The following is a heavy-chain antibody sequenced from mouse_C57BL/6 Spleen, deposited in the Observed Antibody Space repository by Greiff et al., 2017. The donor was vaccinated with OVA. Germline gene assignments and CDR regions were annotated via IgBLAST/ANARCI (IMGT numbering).Heavy chain of an antibody. J-gene: IGHJ3*01. CDR3: AAAQATAFAY. CDR1: GCTFTDYY. CDR2: INPNNGGT. D-gene: IGHD3-2*02. Sequence: EVQLQQSGPELVKPGASVKISCKASGCTFTDYYMNWVKQSHGKSLEWIGDINPNNGGTSYNQKFKGKATLTVDKSSSTAYMELRSLTSEDSAVYYCAAAQATAFAYWGQGTLVTVSA. V-gene: IGHV1-26*01.